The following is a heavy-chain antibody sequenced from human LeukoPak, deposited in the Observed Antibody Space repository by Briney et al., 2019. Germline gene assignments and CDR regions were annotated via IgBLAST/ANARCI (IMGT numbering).Heavy chain of an antibody. Sequence: ASVKVSFKVSGNTFTDLSMNWVRQAPGQGLEWMGIINPSGGSTNYAQKFQGRVAMTRDTSASTVYMELTSLRSEDTAVYYCARTSNPRNWFDPWGQGTLVTVSP. CDR1: GNTFTDLS. V-gene: IGHV1-46*01. CDR2: INPSGGST. CDR3: ARTSNPRNWFDP. J-gene: IGHJ5*02.